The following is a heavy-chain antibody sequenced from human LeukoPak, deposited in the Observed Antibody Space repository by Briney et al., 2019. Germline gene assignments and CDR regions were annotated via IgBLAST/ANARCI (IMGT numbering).Heavy chain of an antibody. D-gene: IGHD6-13*01. V-gene: IGHV3-11*06. Sequence: GGSLRLSCAASGFTFSDYYMSWIRQAPGKGLEGVSYISSSSSYTNYADSVKGRFTISRDNAKNSLYLQMNSLRAEDTAVYYCARSAISSSWYYFDHWGQGTLVTVPS. CDR3: ARSAISSSWYYFDH. J-gene: IGHJ4*02. CDR2: ISSSSSYT. CDR1: GFTFSDYY.